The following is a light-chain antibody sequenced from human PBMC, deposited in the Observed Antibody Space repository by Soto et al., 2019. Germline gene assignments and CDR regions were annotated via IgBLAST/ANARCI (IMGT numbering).Light chain of an antibody. CDR3: QQNDNRPPLT. J-gene: IGKJ4*02. Sequence: DIQMTQSPSSLSSSVGDRVTITCQASRGISNYLNWYQHKPGKVPKLLIYDASKLETGVPSRFGGSGSGTPFRFTNNSLQPEDVGTSYCQQNDNRPPLTFGRGTKVDIK. CDR1: RGISNY. V-gene: IGKV1-33*01. CDR2: DAS.